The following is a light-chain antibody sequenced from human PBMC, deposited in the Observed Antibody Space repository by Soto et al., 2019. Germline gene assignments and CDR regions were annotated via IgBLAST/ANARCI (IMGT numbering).Light chain of an antibody. J-gene: IGKJ5*01. CDR3: QQLNNYPAIT. CDR2: AAS. CDR1: QGISSY. V-gene: IGKV1-9*01. Sequence: IPLTQSPSSLSASVGDRVTITCRARQGISSYLAWYQQKPGKAPKLLIYAASTLQSGVPSRFSGSGSGTDFTLTISSLQPEDFATYYCQQLNNYPAITFGPGTRLEIK.